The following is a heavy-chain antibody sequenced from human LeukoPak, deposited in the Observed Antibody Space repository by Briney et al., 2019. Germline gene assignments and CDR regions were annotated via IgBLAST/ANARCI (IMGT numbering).Heavy chain of an antibody. D-gene: IGHD6-19*01. CDR3: ARCRGGSAWYELDY. CDR2: IWYDGSDK. CDR1: GFTFSTHG. V-gene: IGHV3-33*08. Sequence: GGSLRLSCAASGFTFSTHGMHWVRQAPGKGLEWVAVIWYDGSDKYYADSVKGRFTISRDNSKNTLFLQMNGLRAEDTAVYYCARCRGGSAWYELDYWGRGTLVTVSS. J-gene: IGHJ4*02.